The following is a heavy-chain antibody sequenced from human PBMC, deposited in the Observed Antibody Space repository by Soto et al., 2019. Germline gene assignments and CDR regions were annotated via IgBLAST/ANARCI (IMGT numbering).Heavy chain of an antibody. Sequence: EVQLVESGGGLIPPGGSLRLSCAASGFLVNSAYMTGVRHAPGQGLEWLSMINSDGSRLYAESVNGRFTSSRYNSKNRLDLQMNSLRAEDTAMCYCARSRYSFAWGYWGQGTLVIVTS. CDR1: GFLVNSAY. J-gene: IGHJ4*02. D-gene: IGHD5-18*01. V-gene: IGHV3-53*01. CDR2: INSDGSR. CDR3: ARSRYSFAWGY.